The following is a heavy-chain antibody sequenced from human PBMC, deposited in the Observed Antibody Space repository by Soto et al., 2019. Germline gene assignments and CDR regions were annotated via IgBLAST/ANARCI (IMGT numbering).Heavy chain of an antibody. CDR2: INHSGST. CDR3: ARGRGYRYGRNFAY. Sequence: QVQLQQWGAGLLKPSETLSLTCAVYGGSFSGYYWSWIRQPPGKGLEWIGEINHSGSTNYNPSLKSQVTIAVDTSKNQFSLKQCSVTAADTAVYYCARGRGYRYGRNFAYWGQGTLVTVSS. CDR1: GGSFSGYY. D-gene: IGHD5-18*01. V-gene: IGHV4-34*01. J-gene: IGHJ4*02.